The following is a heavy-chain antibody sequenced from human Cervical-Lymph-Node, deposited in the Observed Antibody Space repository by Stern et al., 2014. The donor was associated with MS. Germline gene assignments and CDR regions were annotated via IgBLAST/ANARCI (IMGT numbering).Heavy chain of an antibody. CDR2: ISSDGNTN. CDR1: GFTFSNYA. J-gene: IGHJ6*02. CDR3: ARHYCSSTSCSYYYGMDV. Sequence: VQLVESGGGVVQPGRSLRLSCAASGFTFSNYAMHWVRQAPGKGLEWVALISSDGNTNYYAASVKGRFTISRDNSKNTLYLQMNSLRAEDTAVYYCARHYCSSTSCSYYYGMDVWGQGTTVTVSS. D-gene: IGHD2-2*01. V-gene: IGHV3-30-3*01.